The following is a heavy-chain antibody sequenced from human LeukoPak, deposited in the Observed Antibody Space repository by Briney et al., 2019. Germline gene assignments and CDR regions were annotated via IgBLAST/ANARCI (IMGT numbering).Heavy chain of an antibody. V-gene: IGHV1-2*02. D-gene: IGHD1-1*01. CDR2: IDPNSGVT. CDR1: GYTFTNYA. Sequence: ASVKVSCKASGYTFTNYAMNWVRQAPGQGLEWLGWIDPNSGVTNYAQKFQGRVAMTRDTSISTAYMELSRLRSDDSAVYYCARAKRLPLDYWGQGTLVTVSS. J-gene: IGHJ4*02. CDR3: ARAKRLPLDY.